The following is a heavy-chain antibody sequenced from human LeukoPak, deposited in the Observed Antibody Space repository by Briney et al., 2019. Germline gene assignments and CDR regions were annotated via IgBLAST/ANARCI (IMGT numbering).Heavy chain of an antibody. CDR3: ARGTLTGFFLGS. J-gene: IGHJ4*02. D-gene: IGHD3-9*01. Sequence: GGSLRLSCAASGFTFSTYMMNWVRQAPGKGLEWVSYINSNSRTIYYADSVKGRFTVSRDNAKNSLYLQMNSLRDEDTAVYYCARGTLTGFFLGSWGQGTLVTVSS. CDR1: GFTFSTYM. V-gene: IGHV3-48*02. CDR2: INSNSRTI.